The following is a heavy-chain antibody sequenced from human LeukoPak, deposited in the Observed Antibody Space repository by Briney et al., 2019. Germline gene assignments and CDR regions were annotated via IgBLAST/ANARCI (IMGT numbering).Heavy chain of an antibody. Sequence: SQTLSLTCAVSGGSISSGGYSWSWTRQPPGKGLEWIGYIYHSGSTYYNPSLKSRVTISVDRSKNQFSLKLSSVTAADTAVYYCARTVTTVTTLWFDPWGQGTLVTVSS. CDR3: ARTVTTVTTLWFDP. J-gene: IGHJ5*02. CDR1: GGSISSGGYS. D-gene: IGHD4-17*01. CDR2: IYHSGST. V-gene: IGHV4-30-2*01.